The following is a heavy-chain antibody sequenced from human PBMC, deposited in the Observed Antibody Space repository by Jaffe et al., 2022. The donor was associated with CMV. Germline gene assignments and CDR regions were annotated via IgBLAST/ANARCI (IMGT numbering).Heavy chain of an antibody. CDR1: GFTFSNAW. Sequence: EVQLVESGGGLVKPGGSLRLSCAASGFTFSNAWMSWVRQAPGKGLEWVGRIKSKTDGGTTDYAAPVKGRFTISRDDSKNTLYLQMNSLKTEDTAVYYCTTDPPPYCGGDCYHPDAFDIWGQGTMVTVSS. V-gene: IGHV3-15*01. CDR2: IKSKTDGGTT. J-gene: IGHJ3*02. D-gene: IGHD2-21*02. CDR3: TTDPPPYCGGDCYHPDAFDI.